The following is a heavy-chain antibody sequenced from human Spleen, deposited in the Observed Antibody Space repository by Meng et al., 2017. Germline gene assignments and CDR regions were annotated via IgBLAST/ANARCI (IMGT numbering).Heavy chain of an antibody. CDR1: GYTFTDYY. V-gene: IGHV1-2*02. CDR2: IIPSSGGT. Sequence: ASVKVSCKASGYTFTDYYMHWVRQAPGQGPEWMGWIIPSSGGTNYAQKFQGRVTITADKSTSTAYMELSSLRAEDTALYYCAKFGGSTVTTNFDYWGQGRLVTVSS. CDR3: AKFGGSTVTTNFDY. D-gene: IGHD4-17*01. J-gene: IGHJ4*02.